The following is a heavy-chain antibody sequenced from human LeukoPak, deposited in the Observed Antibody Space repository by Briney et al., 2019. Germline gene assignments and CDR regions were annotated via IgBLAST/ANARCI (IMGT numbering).Heavy chain of an antibody. CDR1: GFTFSSYA. V-gene: IGHV3-53*01. Sequence: GGSLRLSCAASGFTFSSYAMSWVRQAPGKGLEWVSVIYSGGSTYYADSVKGRFTISRDNSKNTLYLQMNSLRAEDTAVYYCARESTKYSTYYYMDVWGKGTTVTVSS. CDR2: IYSGGST. CDR3: ARESTKYSTYYYMDV. D-gene: IGHD2/OR15-2a*01. J-gene: IGHJ6*03.